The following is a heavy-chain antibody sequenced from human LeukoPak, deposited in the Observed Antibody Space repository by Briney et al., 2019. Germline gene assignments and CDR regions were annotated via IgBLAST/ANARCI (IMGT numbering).Heavy chain of an antibody. D-gene: IGHD3-22*01. V-gene: IGHV3-23*01. CDR2: ISGSGGST. CDR3: ARDEFYYYDSSGYPVDY. CDR1: GFTFSSYA. J-gene: IGHJ4*02. Sequence: GASLRLSCAASGFTFSSYAMSWVRQAPGKGLEWVSAISGSGGSTYYADSVKGRFIISRDNSKNTLYLQMNSLRAEDTAVYYCARDEFYYYDSSGYPVDYWGQGTLVTVSS.